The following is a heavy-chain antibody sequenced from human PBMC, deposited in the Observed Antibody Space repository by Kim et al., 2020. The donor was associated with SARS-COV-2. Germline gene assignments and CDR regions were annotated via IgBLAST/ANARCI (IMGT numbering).Heavy chain of an antibody. CDR1: GYSFTSYW. D-gene: IGHD3-10*01. CDR3: ARHSYAFHHYGSAIHYYYYGMDV. Sequence: GESLKISCKGSGYSFTSYWIGWVRQMPGKGLEWMGIIYPGDSDTRYSPSFQGQVTISADKSISTAYLQWSSLKASDTAMYYCARHSYAFHHYGSAIHYYYYGMDVWGQGTTVTVSS. J-gene: IGHJ6*02. CDR2: IYPGDSDT. V-gene: IGHV5-51*01.